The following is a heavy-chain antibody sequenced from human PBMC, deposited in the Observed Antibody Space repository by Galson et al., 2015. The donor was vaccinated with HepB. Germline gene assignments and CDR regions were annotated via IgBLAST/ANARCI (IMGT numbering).Heavy chain of an antibody. Sequence: SLRLSCAASGFTVSSNYMSWVRQAPGKGLEWVSVIYSGGNTYYADSVKGRFTISRDNSKNTLYLQMNSLRAEDTAVYYCARVLKGAAALDYWGQGTLVTVSS. CDR3: ARVLKGAAALDY. CDR2: IYSGGNT. J-gene: IGHJ4*02. CDR1: GFTVSSNY. V-gene: IGHV3-53*01. D-gene: IGHD6-13*01.